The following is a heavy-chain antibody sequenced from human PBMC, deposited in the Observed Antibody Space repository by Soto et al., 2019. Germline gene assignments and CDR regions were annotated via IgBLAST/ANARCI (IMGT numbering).Heavy chain of an antibody. CDR3: AAPACAATWCSPSHNLDH. CDR1: GGTFVRHV. V-gene: IGHV1-69*09. J-gene: IGHJ4*02. D-gene: IGHD2-2*01. Sequence: QVQLVQSGAEVKKPESSVKVSCKTSGGTFVRHVISWVRQAPGQGPEWMGKINPISGIPNYAQKFQDRVTFTADTDSSTAYMELSSLRSDDTAVYYCAAPACAATWCSPSHNLDHWGQGTLVTVSS. CDR2: INPISGIP.